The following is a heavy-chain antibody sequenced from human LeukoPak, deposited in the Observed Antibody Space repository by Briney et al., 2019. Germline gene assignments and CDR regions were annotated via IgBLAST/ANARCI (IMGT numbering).Heavy chain of an antibody. V-gene: IGHV4-30-4*01. D-gene: IGHD5-18*01. Sequence: SETLSLTCTVSGGSISSGDYYWCWIRQPPGKGLEWIGYIYYSGSTYYTPSLRGRVTISVDTSKNQFSLKLSSVTAADTAVYYCARGYSLDYWGQGTLVTVSS. CDR3: ARGYSLDY. J-gene: IGHJ4*02. CDR1: GGSISSGDYY. CDR2: IYYSGST.